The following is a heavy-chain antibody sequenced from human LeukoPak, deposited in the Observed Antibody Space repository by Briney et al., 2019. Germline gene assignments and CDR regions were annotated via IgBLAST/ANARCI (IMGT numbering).Heavy chain of an antibody. Sequence: GGSLRLSCAASGFTFSSYGMGWVRQAPGKGLEWVSGISNRVSGTYYADSVKGRFTISRDNSKSTLYLQMNSLRAEDTAVYYCAKFISGGTGFDYWGQGTLVTVSS. J-gene: IGHJ4*02. V-gene: IGHV3-23*01. CDR3: AKFISGGTGFDY. CDR2: ISNRVSGT. CDR1: GFTFSSYG. D-gene: IGHD4-23*01.